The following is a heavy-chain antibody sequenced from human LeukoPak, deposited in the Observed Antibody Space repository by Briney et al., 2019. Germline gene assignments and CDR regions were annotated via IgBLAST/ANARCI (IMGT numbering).Heavy chain of an antibody. CDR2: TYYRSKWYN. CDR3: ARDRDHTDDILTGSFDY. D-gene: IGHD3-9*01. CDR1: GDSVSSNSAA. V-gene: IGHV6-1*01. J-gene: IGHJ4*02. Sequence: SQTLSLTCAFSGDSVSSNSAAWNWIRQSPSRGLEWLGRTYYRSKWYNDYAVSVKSRITINPDTSKNQFSLQLNSVTPEDTAVYYYARDRDHTDDILTGSFDYWGQGTLVTVSS.